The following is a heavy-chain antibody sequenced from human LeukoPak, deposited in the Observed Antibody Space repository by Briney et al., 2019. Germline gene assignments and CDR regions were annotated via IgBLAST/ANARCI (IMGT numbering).Heavy chain of an antibody. CDR3: ARQRIAAAGTDFDY. J-gene: IGHJ4*02. Sequence: SETLSLTCTVSGGSISSGGYYWSWIRQPPGKGLEWIGYIYHSGSTYYNPSLKSRVTISVDRSKNQFSLKLSSVTAADTAVYYCARQRIAAAGTDFDYWGQGTLVTVSS. V-gene: IGHV4-30-2*01. CDR1: GGSISSGGYY. CDR2: IYHSGST. D-gene: IGHD6-13*01.